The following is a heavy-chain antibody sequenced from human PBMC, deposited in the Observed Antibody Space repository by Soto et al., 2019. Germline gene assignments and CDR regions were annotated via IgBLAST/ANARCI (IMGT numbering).Heavy chain of an antibody. Sequence: QLHLVQSGAVVKKPGASVTVSCSASGYPVTAYYMHWVRQAPGRGLEWMGGINPATGAANYTQTLQGRVTVTRGTSTSTVVMELSGLTSGDTAVFYFGRGGEVGVAGSAAFDMWGQGTLVTVSS. CDR3: GRGGEVGVAGSAAFDM. J-gene: IGHJ3*02. V-gene: IGHV1-2*02. CDR1: GYPVTAYY. D-gene: IGHD3-3*01. CDR2: INPATGAA.